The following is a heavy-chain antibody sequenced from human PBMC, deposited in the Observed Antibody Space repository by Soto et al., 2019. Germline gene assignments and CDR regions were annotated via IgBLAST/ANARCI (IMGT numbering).Heavy chain of an antibody. Sequence: QERLQESGPGLVKPSETLSLTCSVSGGSINGYYWNWIRQPPGKGLEWLGNVYFSGSTHYNPSFEARLTISVDTSKKQISLKLRSVTAADTAVYYCARQEAVPGTPFDSWGQGTLVSVSS. V-gene: IGHV4-59*01. J-gene: IGHJ4*02. CDR1: GGSINGYY. CDR3: ARQEAVPGTPFDS. D-gene: IGHD6-19*01. CDR2: VYFSGST.